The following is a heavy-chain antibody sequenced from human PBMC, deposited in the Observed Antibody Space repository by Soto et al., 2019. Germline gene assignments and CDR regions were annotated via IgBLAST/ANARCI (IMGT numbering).Heavy chain of an antibody. CDR3: ARVNYYDSSGYYYHIDY. V-gene: IGHV4-4*02. D-gene: IGHD3-22*01. CDR1: GGSISSSNW. Sequence: SETLSLTCAVSGGSISSSNWWSWVRQPPGKGLEWIGEIYHSGSTNYNPSLKSRVTISVDTSKNQFSLKLSSVTAADTAVYYCARVNYYDSSGYYYHIDYWGQGTLVTVSS. J-gene: IGHJ4*02. CDR2: IYHSGST.